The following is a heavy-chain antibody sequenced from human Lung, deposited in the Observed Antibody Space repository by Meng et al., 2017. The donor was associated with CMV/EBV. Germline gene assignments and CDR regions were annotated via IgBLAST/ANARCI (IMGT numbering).Heavy chain of an antibody. CDR1: GFTFSGYA. D-gene: IGHD2-15*01. V-gene: IGHV3-23*01. CDR2: INNNGDNT. CDR3: AKEIICTGGSCYSSGFRFYYGLDV. J-gene: IGHJ6*02. Sequence: GESLKISCAASGFTFSGYAMTWVRQAPGKGLEWVAAINNNGDNTYYADSVKGRFTISRDNSKNNLYLQMNSLRSEDTAKYYCAKEIICTGGSCYSSGFRFYYGLDVWGQGNXVTGAS.